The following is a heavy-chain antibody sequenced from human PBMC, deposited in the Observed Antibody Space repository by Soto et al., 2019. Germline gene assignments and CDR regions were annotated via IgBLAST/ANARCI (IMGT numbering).Heavy chain of an antibody. V-gene: IGHV4-30-4*01. Sequence: QVQLQESGPGLVKPSQTLSLTCTVSGGSISSGDYYWSWIRQPPGKGLEWIGYIYYSGSTYYNPSLESRVTISVDTSKNQFSLKLSSVTAADTAVYYCARDNYYGSGSYYNLFDYWGQGTLVTVSS. J-gene: IGHJ4*02. D-gene: IGHD3-10*01. CDR2: IYYSGST. CDR1: GGSISSGDYY. CDR3: ARDNYYGSGSYYNLFDY.